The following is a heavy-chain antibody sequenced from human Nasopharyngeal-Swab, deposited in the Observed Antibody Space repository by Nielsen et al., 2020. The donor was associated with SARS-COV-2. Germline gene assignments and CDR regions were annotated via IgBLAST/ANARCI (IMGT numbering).Heavy chain of an antibody. Sequence: SETLSPTFAVYGGSFSGYYWSWIRQPPGKGLGWIGEINHSGSTNYNPSLKSRVTISVDTSKNQFSLKLSSVTAADTAVYYCARAGESHVVVVAATTPSFDYWGQGTLVTVSS. CDR3: ARAGESHVVVVAATTPSFDY. D-gene: IGHD2-15*01. CDR2: INHSGST. J-gene: IGHJ4*02. CDR1: GGSFSGYY. V-gene: IGHV4-34*01.